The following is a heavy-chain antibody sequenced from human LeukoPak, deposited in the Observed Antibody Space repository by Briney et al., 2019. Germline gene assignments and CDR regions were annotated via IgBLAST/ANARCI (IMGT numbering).Heavy chain of an antibody. Sequence: PSETLSLTCTVSGGSISSYYWSWIRQPPGKGLEWIGYIYYSGSTNYNPSLKSRVTISVDTSKNQFSLKLSSVTAADTAVYYCVRDQVGGSWFDPWGQGTLVTVSS. V-gene: IGHV4-59*01. CDR1: GGSISSYY. CDR3: VRDQVGGSWFDP. D-gene: IGHD3-3*01. J-gene: IGHJ5*02. CDR2: IYYSGST.